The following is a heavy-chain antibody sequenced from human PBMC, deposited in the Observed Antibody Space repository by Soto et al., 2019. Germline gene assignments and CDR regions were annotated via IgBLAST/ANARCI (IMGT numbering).Heavy chain of an antibody. V-gene: IGHV1-69*01. CDR2: IVPLFGTT. CDR3: ARDGDVTSTRPRVAFDI. D-gene: IGHD6-6*01. CDR1: GGTFSSYT. Sequence: QVQLVQSGAEVKKPGSSVKVSCKASGGTFSSYTFSWVRQAPGQGLEWMGGIVPLFGTTNDAKIFQGRVTISADESTSTVYMELSSLSSEDSAMYYCARDGDVTSTRPRVAFDIWGQGTVITVSS. J-gene: IGHJ3*02.